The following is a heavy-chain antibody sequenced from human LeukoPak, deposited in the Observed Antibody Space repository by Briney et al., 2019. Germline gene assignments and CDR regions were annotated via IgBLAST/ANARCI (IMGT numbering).Heavy chain of an antibody. Sequence: GGFLRLSCAASGFTFSSYWMNWVRQAPGKGLEWVALINPDGSQTHYVDSVKGRFTISRDNAENSLYLQMNSLRADDTAVYYCARDLGYGALDPWGQGTLVTVSS. CDR1: GFTFSSYW. CDR3: ARDLGYGALDP. CDR2: INPDGSQT. V-gene: IGHV3-7*01. J-gene: IGHJ5*02. D-gene: IGHD4-17*01.